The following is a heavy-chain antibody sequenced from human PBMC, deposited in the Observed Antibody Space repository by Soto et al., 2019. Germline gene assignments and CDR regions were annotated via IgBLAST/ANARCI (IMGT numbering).Heavy chain of an antibody. J-gene: IGHJ4*02. D-gene: IGHD2-21*01. Sequence: SETLSLTCSVSGGSMNRYYWSWIRQPPGERLEWIGYIYYTGSPNYNPSLKNRVTVSVDASKKQFSLKVISVTAADTAVYYCAKDLLVRAYFDYWGQGTLVTVSS. CDR2: IYYTGSP. V-gene: IGHV4-59*01. CDR3: AKDLLVRAYFDY. CDR1: GGSMNRYY.